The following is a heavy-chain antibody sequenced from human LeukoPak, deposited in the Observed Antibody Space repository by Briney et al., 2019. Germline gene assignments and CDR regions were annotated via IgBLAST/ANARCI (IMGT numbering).Heavy chain of an antibody. CDR2: INPKSGAT. Sequence: ASVKVSCKASGYTFNNYYMHWVRQAPGQGLEWMGWINPKSGATNYAQKFQGRVTMTRDTSISTAYMELRRLRSDDTAVYYCAREGSTYNWKRDWFDPWGQGTLVTVSS. D-gene: IGHD1-20*01. CDR3: AREGSTYNWKRDWFDP. V-gene: IGHV1-2*02. CDR1: GYTFNNYY. J-gene: IGHJ5*02.